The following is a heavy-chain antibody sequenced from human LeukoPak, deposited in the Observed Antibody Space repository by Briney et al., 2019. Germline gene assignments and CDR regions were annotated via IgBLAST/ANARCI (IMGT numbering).Heavy chain of an antibody. CDR3: ARGGLGDYYDSSG. CDR1: GGTFSTYP. CDR2: IIPILGIS. D-gene: IGHD3-22*01. V-gene: IGHV1-69*04. J-gene: IGHJ4*02. Sequence: ASVKVSCKASGGTFSTYPITWVRQAPGQGLEWMGRIIPILGISTYAQKFQDRVTITADKSTSTAYMELRSLSSEDTAVYYCARGGLGDYYDSSGWGQGTLVTVSS.